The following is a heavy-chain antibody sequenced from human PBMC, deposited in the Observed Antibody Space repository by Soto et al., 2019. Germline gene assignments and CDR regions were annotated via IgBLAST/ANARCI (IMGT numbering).Heavy chain of an antibody. CDR2: IYYSGST. J-gene: IGHJ4*02. V-gene: IGHV4-31*03. Sequence: QVQLQESGPGLVRPSQTLSLTCTVSGGSISSGGYYWSWIRQHPGKGLERIGFIYYSGSTYYNPSLKGRLAMSVDTPKNQFSLKLTSVTAADTAVYYCVRGNDFSNYYFDYWGQGTLVTVSS. CDR3: VRGNDFSNYYFDY. D-gene: IGHD4-4*01. CDR1: GGSISSGGYY.